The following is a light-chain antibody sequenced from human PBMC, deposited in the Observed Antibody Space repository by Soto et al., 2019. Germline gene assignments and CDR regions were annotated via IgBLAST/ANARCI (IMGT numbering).Light chain of an antibody. CDR3: QSNASSLSRRWV. V-gene: IGLV1-40*01. J-gene: IGLJ3*02. CDR1: SSNIGAGYP. Sequence: QSVLTQPPSVSGAPGQRVTISCTGSSSNIGAGYPVHWYQQLPGTAPKLLVAGNRPSGVPDRFSVSESGASASLAITGLQVEDEVDYSAQSNASSLSRRWVLGGGTNLTAL. CDR2: G.